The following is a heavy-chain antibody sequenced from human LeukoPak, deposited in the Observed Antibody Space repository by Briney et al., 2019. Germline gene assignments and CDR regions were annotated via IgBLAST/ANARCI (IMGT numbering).Heavy chain of an antibody. CDR2: INHSGST. V-gene: IGHV4-34*01. D-gene: IGHD5-18*01. J-gene: IGHJ4*02. CDR1: GGSFSGYY. CDR3: ARFEWRYSDGTQGSGDY. Sequence: PSETLSLTCAVYGGSFSGYYGSGIRQPPGKGVEWSGEINHSGSTNYNPSLKSRVTISVDTSKNQFSLKLSSVTASDTAVYYCARFEWRYSDGTQGSGDYWGQGTLVTVSS.